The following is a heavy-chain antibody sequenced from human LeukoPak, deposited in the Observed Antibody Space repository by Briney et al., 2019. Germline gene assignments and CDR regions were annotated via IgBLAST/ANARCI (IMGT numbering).Heavy chain of an antibody. D-gene: IGHD1-14*01. Sequence: PGGSLRLSCAASGFTFSSYTMSWVRQAPGKGLEWVSTITTSDGNTYYADSVKGRFTISRDSSKNTLYLQMNSLRAEDTAVYYCAKVSGGGLYYDGMDVWGQGTTVTVSS. CDR3: AKVSGGGLYYDGMDV. CDR2: ITTSDGNT. CDR1: GFTFSSYT. V-gene: IGHV3-23*01. J-gene: IGHJ6*02.